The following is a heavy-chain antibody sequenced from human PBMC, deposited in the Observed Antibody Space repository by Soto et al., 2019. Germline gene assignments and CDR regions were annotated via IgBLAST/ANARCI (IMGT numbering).Heavy chain of an antibody. Sequence: PSETLSLTCPVSGDSLSRRGFYWNWMRHLPGKGLEWIGYISYSGATYYSPSLKSRLTISMDTSKNHFSLNLTSVTAADTAIYYCARQSTITGNYYFDYWGPGTLVTVSS. V-gene: IGHV4-31*03. CDR1: GDSLSRRGFY. CDR2: ISYSGAT. J-gene: IGHJ4*02. D-gene: IGHD5-12*01. CDR3: ARQSTITGNYYFDY.